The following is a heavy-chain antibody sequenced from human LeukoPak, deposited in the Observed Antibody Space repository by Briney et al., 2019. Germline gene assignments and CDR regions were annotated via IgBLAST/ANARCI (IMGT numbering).Heavy chain of an antibody. CDR1: GFPSSNYW. V-gene: IGHV3-7*01. CDR3: ARDRGYSTFDY. CDR2: MKEDGGEI. Sequence: EGSLRLSCAASGFPSSNYWMSWVRQAPGKGLEWVANMKEDGGEINYVDSVKGRFTISGDNAKNSLYLQMNSLRVDGTAVYYCARDRGYSTFDYWGQGTLVTVSS. J-gene: IGHJ4*02. D-gene: IGHD4-23*01.